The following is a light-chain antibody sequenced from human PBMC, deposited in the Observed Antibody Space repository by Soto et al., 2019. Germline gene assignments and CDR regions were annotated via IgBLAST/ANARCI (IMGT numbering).Light chain of an antibody. CDR3: RQRGSSPPSWT. CDR2: GAS. Sequence: EIVLTQSPGTLSLSPGERATLFCRVSQIVSSSYLAWYQQKPGQAPRLLIYGASSRATGIPDRFSGSGSGTDFALTISRLEPEDFGVYVGRQRGSSPPSWTFGQGTEVEIK. V-gene: IGKV3-20*01. CDR1: QIVSSSY. J-gene: IGKJ1*01.